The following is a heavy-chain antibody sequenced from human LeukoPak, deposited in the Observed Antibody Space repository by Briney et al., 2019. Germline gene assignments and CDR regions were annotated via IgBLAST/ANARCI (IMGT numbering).Heavy chain of an antibody. V-gene: IGHV1-2*02. CDR1: GYTSTGYY. Sequence: ASVKVSCKASGYTSTGYYMHWVRQAPGQGLEWMGWINPNSGGTNYAQKFQGRVTMTRDTSISTAYMELSRLRSDDTAVYYCARVRYGGSYNFDYWGQGTLVTVSS. D-gene: IGHD1-26*01. CDR2: INPNSGGT. CDR3: ARVRYGGSYNFDY. J-gene: IGHJ4*02.